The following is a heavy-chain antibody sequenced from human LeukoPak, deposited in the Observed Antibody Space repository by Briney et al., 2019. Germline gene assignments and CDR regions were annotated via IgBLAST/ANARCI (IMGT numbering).Heavy chain of an antibody. D-gene: IGHD3-3*01. CDR1: GYTFTSYY. V-gene: IGHV1-46*01. CDR3: ARAVGDFWSGYTGVYYGMDV. J-gene: IGHJ6*02. CDR2: SNPSGGST. Sequence: ASVKVSCKASGYTFTSYYMHWVRQAPGQGLEWMGISNPSGGSTSYAQKFQGRVTMTRDTSTSTVYMELSSLRSEDTAVYYCARAVGDFWSGYTGVYYGMDVWGQGTTVTVSS.